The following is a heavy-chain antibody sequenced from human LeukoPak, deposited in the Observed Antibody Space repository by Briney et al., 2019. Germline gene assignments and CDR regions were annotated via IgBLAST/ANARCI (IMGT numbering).Heavy chain of an antibody. CDR3: AKDRDDYSNYADGFDY. D-gene: IGHD4-11*01. CDR1: GFTFSSYA. J-gene: IGHJ4*02. V-gene: IGHV3-23*01. Sequence: TGGSLRLSCAASGFTFSSYAMSWVRQAPGKGLEWVSAIGGSYGSTYYADSVKGRFTISRDNSKNTLYLQMNSLTADDTAVYYCAKDRDDYSNYADGFDYWGQGTLVTVSS. CDR2: IGGSYGST.